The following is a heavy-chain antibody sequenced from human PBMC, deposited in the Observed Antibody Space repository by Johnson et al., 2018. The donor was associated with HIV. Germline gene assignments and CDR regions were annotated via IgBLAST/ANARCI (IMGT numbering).Heavy chain of an antibody. D-gene: IGHD1-1*01. CDR2: IWYDGSKT. V-gene: IGHV3-33*01. CDR3: ATSTASDAFDI. CDR1: GFTFSSYG. Sequence: QVQLVESGGGVVQPGRSLRLSCAASGFTFSSYGMHWVRQAPGKGLDWVAFIWYDGSKTYYGDSVKGRLTISRDNSKNTLYLQMNSLRAEDTAVYYCATSTASDAFDIWGQGTMVTVSS. J-gene: IGHJ3*02.